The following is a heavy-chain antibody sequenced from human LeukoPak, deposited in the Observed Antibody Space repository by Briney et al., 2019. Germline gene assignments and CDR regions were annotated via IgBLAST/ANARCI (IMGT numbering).Heavy chain of an antibody. Sequence: PGRSLRLSCAASGFTFSSYAMHWVRQAPGKGLEWVAVISYDGSNKYYAGSVKGRFTISRDNSKNTLYLQMNSLRAEDTAVYYCARDQEQWPEYYFDYWGQGTLVTVSS. CDR3: ARDQEQWPEYYFDY. J-gene: IGHJ4*02. CDR1: GFTFSSYA. D-gene: IGHD6-19*01. CDR2: ISYDGSNK. V-gene: IGHV3-30-3*01.